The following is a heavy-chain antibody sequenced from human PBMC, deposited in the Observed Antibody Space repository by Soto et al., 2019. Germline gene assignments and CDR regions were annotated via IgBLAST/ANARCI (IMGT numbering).Heavy chain of an antibody. CDR1: GFTFSSYS. CDR3: AKAGDYGDDAPWYYYYMDV. D-gene: IGHD4-17*01. Sequence: GGSLRLSCAASGFTFSSYSMSWVRQAPGKGLVWVSAISGSGGSTYYADSVKGRFTISRDNSKNTLYLQMNSLRAEDTAVYYCAKAGDYGDDAPWYYYYMDVWGKGTTVTVSS. V-gene: IGHV3-23*01. CDR2: ISGSGGST. J-gene: IGHJ6*03.